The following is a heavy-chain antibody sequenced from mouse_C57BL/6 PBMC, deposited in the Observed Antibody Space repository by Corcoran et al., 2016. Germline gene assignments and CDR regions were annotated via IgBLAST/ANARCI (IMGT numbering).Heavy chain of an antibody. CDR1: GYAFSSYW. Sequence: QVQLQQSGAELVKPGASVKISCKASGYAFSSYWMNWVKQRPGKGLEWIGQIYPGDGDTNYNGKFKGKATLTADKSSSTAYMQLSSLTSEDSAVYFCARRDDYDGDYFDYWGQGTTLTVSS. J-gene: IGHJ2*01. D-gene: IGHD2-4*01. V-gene: IGHV1-80*01. CDR2: IYPGDGDT. CDR3: ARRDDYDGDYFDY.